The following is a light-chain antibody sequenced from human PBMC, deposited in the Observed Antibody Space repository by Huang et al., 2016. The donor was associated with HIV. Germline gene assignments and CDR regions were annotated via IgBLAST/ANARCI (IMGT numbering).Light chain of an antibody. V-gene: IGKV4-1*01. CDR3: HQCYDIPQT. CDR2: WAS. Sequence: DIIMTQSPDSLALSLGGRAAINCTASQSVLKTSNNKNCLSWYQLKVGPPPKLLIYWASTRESGVPDRFSGSGSGTHFTLTIASLQAEDVAVYYCHQCYDIPQTFGQGTKVEVK. CDR1: QSVLKTSNNKNC. J-gene: IGKJ1*01.